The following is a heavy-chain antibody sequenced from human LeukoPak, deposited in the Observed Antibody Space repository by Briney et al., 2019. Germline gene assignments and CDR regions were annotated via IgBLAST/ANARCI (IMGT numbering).Heavy chain of an antibody. CDR2: ISTTGGT. V-gene: IGHV4-4*07. J-gene: IGHJ3*01. CDR3: ARERGNSSGYQGSYAFNV. Sequence: SETLCLTCTASGASISAYYWSWIRQSAGKGLEWIWRISTTGGTDYNASLKSRVTISLDKSKNQFSLKLTAVTAAETAVYYCARERGNSSGYQGSYAFNVGSQRTLLTVSS. CDR1: GASISAYY. D-gene: IGHD3-22*01.